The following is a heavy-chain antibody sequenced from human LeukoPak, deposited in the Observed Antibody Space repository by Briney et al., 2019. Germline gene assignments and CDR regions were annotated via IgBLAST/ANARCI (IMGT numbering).Heavy chain of an antibody. CDR1: GFTFSSYS. CDR3: ARDPGFYDFWSGYPEAPGWFDP. Sequence: GGSLRLSCAASGFTFSSYSMNWVRQAPGKGLEWASSISSSSSYIYYADSVKGRFTISRDNAKNSLYLQMNSLRAEDTAVYYCARDPGFYDFWSGYPEAPGWFDPWGQGTLVTVSS. CDR2: ISSSSSYI. D-gene: IGHD3-3*01. J-gene: IGHJ5*02. V-gene: IGHV3-21*01.